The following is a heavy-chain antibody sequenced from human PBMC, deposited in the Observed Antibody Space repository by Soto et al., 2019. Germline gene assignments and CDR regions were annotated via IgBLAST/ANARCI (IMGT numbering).Heavy chain of an antibody. CDR1: GCTFSDYY. V-gene: IGHV3-7*04. D-gene: IGHD4-17*01. J-gene: IGHJ4*02. CDR3: AREERCQVFDY. Sequence: EVQLVESGGGLVQPGGPLSLSCAASGCTFSDYYMSWVRQPPGKGLEWVANVKLDGSEKYYVDSVKGRFTVSRDNAKNSLYLQMNSLSAEDTAVYYCAREERCQVFDYWGQGALGTVSS. CDR2: VKLDGSEK.